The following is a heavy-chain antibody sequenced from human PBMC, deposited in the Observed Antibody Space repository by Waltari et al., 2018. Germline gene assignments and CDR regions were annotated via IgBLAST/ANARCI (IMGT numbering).Heavy chain of an antibody. V-gene: IGHV1-24*01. Sequence: QVQLVQSGAEVKKPGAPVKVSCKVSGYTLPELSMHWVRPAPGKGLEWMGGFDPEDGETIYAQKFQGRGTMTEDTSTDTAYMELSSLRSEDTAVYYCATAASVAGTNYFDYWGQGTLVTVSS. CDR1: GYTLPELS. J-gene: IGHJ4*02. CDR3: ATAASVAGTNYFDY. CDR2: FDPEDGET. D-gene: IGHD6-19*01.